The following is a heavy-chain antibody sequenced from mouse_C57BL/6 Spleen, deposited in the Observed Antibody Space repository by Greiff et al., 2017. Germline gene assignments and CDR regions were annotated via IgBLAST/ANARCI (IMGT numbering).Heavy chain of an antibody. Sequence: QVHVKQSGAELVRPGASVKLSCKASGYTFTDYYINWVKQRPGQGLEWIARIYPGSGNTYYNEKFKGKATLTAEKSSSTAYMQLSSLTSEDSAVYFCARSDYGSSYRYFDVWGTGTTVTVSS. V-gene: IGHV1-76*01. J-gene: IGHJ1*03. CDR1: GYTFTDYY. CDR2: IYPGSGNT. D-gene: IGHD1-1*01. CDR3: ARSDYGSSYRYFDV.